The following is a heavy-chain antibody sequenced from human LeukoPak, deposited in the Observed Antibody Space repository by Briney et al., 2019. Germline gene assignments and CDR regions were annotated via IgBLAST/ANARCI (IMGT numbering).Heavy chain of an antibody. V-gene: IGHV4-31*03. CDR2: IYYSGNT. CDR3: ARDNMRSYLDY. CDR1: GDSISSGGYY. J-gene: IGHJ4*02. D-gene: IGHD3-16*02. Sequence: ASQTLSLTCTVSGDSISSGGYYWSWIRQHPGKGLVWIGYIYYSGNTFYNPSLKSRVTLSVDTSKNQFSLNLSSVTAADTAVYFCARDNMRSYLDYWGQRTLVTVSS.